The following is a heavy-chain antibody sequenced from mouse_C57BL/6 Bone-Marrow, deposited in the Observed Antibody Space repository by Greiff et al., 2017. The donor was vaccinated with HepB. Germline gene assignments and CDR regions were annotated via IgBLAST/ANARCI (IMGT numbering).Heavy chain of an antibody. Sequence: VQLQESGPGLVAPSQSLSITCTVSGFSLTSYAISWVRQPPGKGLEWLGVIWTGGGTNYNSALKSRLSISKDNSKSQVFLKMNSLQTDDTARYYCAINPLYYYGSSHWYFDVWGTGTTVTVSS. V-gene: IGHV2-9-1*01. CDR2: IWTGGGT. CDR3: AINPLYYYGSSHWYFDV. J-gene: IGHJ1*03. D-gene: IGHD1-1*01. CDR1: GFSLTSYA.